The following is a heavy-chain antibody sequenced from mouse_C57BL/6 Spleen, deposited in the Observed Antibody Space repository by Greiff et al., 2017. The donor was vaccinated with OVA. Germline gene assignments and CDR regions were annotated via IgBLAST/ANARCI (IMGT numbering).Heavy chain of an antibody. V-gene: IGHV5-17*01. J-gene: IGHJ4*01. CDR3: ARYEWSYAMDY. D-gene: IGHD1-1*02. Sequence: EVQRVESGGGLVKPGGSLKLSCAASGFTFSDYGMHWVRQAPEKGLEWVAYISSGSSTIYYADTVKGRFTISRDNAKNTLFLQMTSLRSEDTAMYYCARYEWSYAMDYWGQGTSVTVSS. CDR1: GFTFSDYG. CDR2: ISSGSSTI.